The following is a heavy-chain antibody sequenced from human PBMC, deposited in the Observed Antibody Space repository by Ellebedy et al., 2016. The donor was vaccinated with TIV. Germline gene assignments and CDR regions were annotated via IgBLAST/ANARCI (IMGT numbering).Heavy chain of an antibody. D-gene: IGHD1-26*01. Sequence: MPSETLSLTCAVYGGSFSGYYWSWIRQPPGKGLEWIGEINHSGSTNYNPSLKSRDTISVDTSKNQFSLKLSSVTAADTAVYYCARHRGRRVGGNGFDYWGQGTLVTVSS. J-gene: IGHJ4*02. CDR3: ARHRGRRVGGNGFDY. CDR1: GGSFSGYY. V-gene: IGHV4-34*01. CDR2: INHSGST.